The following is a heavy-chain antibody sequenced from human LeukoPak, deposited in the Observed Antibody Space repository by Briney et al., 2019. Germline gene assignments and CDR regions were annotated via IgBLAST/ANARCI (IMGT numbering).Heavy chain of an antibody. CDR2: IRPGDSAT. Sequence: GESLKISCKGSGYSFTSYWIGWVRQMPGKGLEWMAIIRPGDSATRYSPSFQGQVTVSADKSISTAYLQWGSLRASDTAMYYCARQVGVTLDFDPWGQGTLVSVSS. V-gene: IGHV5-51*01. J-gene: IGHJ4*02. CDR3: ARQVGVTLDFDP. CDR1: GYSFTSYW. D-gene: IGHD1-26*01.